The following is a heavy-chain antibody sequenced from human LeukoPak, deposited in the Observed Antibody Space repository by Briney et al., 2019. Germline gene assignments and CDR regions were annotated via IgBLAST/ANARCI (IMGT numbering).Heavy chain of an antibody. CDR1: GFTFSSYA. V-gene: IGHV3-23*01. D-gene: IGHD6-19*01. CDR2: ISGSGGST. Sequence: PGGSLRLSCAASGFTFSSYAMSWVRQVPGKGLEWVSAISGSGGSTYYADSVKGRFTISRDNSKNTLYLQMNSLRAEDTAVYYCAKGSLEVAGIQLDYWGQGTLVTVSS. J-gene: IGHJ4*02. CDR3: AKGSLEVAGIQLDY.